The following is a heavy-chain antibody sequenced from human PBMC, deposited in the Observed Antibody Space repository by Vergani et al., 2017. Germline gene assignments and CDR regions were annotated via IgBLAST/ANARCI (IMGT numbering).Heavy chain of an antibody. V-gene: IGHV1-2*02. CDR3: ARAESYDDFWSGQGYYYYYGMDV. CDR2: INPNSGGT. Sequence: QVQLVQSGAEVKKPGASVKVSCKASGYTFTGYYMHWVRQAPGQGLEWMGWINPNSGGTNYAQKFQGRVTMTRDTSISTAYMELSRLRSDDTAVYYCARAESYDDFWSGQGYYYYYGMDVWGQGTTVTVSS. J-gene: IGHJ6*02. D-gene: IGHD3-3*01. CDR1: GYTFTGYY.